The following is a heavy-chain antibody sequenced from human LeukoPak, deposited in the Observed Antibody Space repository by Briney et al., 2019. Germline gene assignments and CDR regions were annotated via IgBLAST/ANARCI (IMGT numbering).Heavy chain of an antibody. D-gene: IGHD3-22*01. CDR1: GYTFTSYY. Sequence: GASVKVSCKASGYTFTSYYMHWVRQAPGQGLEWMGIINPSGGSTSYAQKFQGRVTMTRDTSTSTVYMELSSLRSEDTAVYYCARDGPYYDSSGYHSSLFDYWGQGTLVTVSS. CDR3: ARDGPYYDSSGYHSSLFDY. CDR2: INPSGGST. J-gene: IGHJ4*02. V-gene: IGHV1-46*01.